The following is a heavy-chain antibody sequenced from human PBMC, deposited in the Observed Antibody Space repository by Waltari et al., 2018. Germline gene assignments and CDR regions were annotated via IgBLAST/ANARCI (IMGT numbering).Heavy chain of an antibody. CDR2: IYHSGST. V-gene: IGHV4-4*02. CDR3: AREGVLRYFDWSDYYYYGMDV. J-gene: IGHJ6*02. Sequence: QVQLQESGPGLVKPSGTLSLTCAVSGGSISSSNWWSWVRQPPGKGLGWIGEIYHSGSTNYNPSLKSRVTISVDKSKNQFSLKLSSVTAADTAVYYCAREGVLRYFDWSDYYYYGMDVWGQGTTVTVSS. CDR1: GGSISSSNW. D-gene: IGHD3-9*01.